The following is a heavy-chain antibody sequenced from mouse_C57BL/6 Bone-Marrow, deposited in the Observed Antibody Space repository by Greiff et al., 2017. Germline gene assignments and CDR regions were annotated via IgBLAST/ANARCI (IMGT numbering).Heavy chain of an antibody. V-gene: IGHV1-54*01. CDR2: INPGSGGT. CDR1: GYAFTNYL. J-gene: IGHJ2*01. D-gene: IGHD4-1*01. Sequence: QVQLQQSGAELVRPGPSVKLSCKASGYAFTNYLIEWVKRRPGRGLEWIGVINPGSGGTNYNQKFKGKATLTADKSSSTAYMQRSSLTSEDSAVYFCARGGDLGYWGQGTTLTVSS. CDR3: ARGGDLGY.